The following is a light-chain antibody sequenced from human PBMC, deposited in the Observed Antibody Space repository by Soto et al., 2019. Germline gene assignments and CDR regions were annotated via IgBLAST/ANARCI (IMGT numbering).Light chain of an antibody. J-gene: IGLJ2*01. CDR1: SSNIGRNY. Sequence: QSVLTQPPSASGTPGQRVTISCSGSSSNIGRNYVYWYQQLPGTAPKLLIYSNNQRPSGVPDRFSGSKSGTSASLAISGLRSEDEADYHCAAWDDSLSGVVFGGGTKLTVL. V-gene: IGLV1-47*02. CDR2: SNN. CDR3: AAWDDSLSGVV.